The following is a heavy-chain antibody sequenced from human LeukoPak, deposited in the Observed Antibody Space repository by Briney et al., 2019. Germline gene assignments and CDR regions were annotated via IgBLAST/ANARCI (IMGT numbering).Heavy chain of an antibody. CDR2: LYSGGST. V-gene: IGHV3-53*01. Sequence: PGGSLRLSCATSGFTVSYNYISWVRQAPGKGLEWVSVLYSGGSTYYADSVKGRFTISRDNAKNSLYLQMNSLRAEDTAVYYCAREISHPDIVVVPAAMVPYYGMDVWGQGTTVTVSS. CDR1: GFTVSYNY. CDR3: AREISHPDIVVVPAAMVPYYGMDV. D-gene: IGHD2-2*01. J-gene: IGHJ6*02.